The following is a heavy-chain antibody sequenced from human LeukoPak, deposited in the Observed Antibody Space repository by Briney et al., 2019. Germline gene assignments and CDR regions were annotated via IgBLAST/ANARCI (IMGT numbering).Heavy chain of an antibody. CDR3: AGRFLEWSDV. CDR1: GVTFSSYG. D-gene: IGHD3-3*01. J-gene: IGHJ4*02. Sequence: GGSLRLSCAVSGVTFSSYGVNWVRQAPGKGLEWLSYISGSGTTIYYADSVKGRFTVSRDNAKNSLYLQMNSLRAEDTAVYYCAGRFLEWSDVWGQGTLVTVSS. V-gene: IGHV3-48*03. CDR2: ISGSGTTI.